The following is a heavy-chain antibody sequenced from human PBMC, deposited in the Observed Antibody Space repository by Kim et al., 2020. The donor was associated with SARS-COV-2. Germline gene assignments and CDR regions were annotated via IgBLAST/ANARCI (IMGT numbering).Heavy chain of an antibody. CDR3: ARDGKIVGATSRGARDY. CDR1: GFTVSSNY. J-gene: IGHJ4*02. Sequence: GGSLRLSCAASGFTVSSNYMSWVRQAPGKGLEWVSVIYSGGSTYYADSVKGRFTISRDNSKNTLYLQMNSLRAEDTAVYYCARDGKIVGATSRGARDYWGQGTLVTVSS. V-gene: IGHV3-53*01. D-gene: IGHD1-26*01. CDR2: IYSGGST.